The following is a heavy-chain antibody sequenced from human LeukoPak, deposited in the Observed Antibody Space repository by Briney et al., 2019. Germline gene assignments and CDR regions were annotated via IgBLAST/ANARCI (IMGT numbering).Heavy chain of an antibody. J-gene: IGHJ4*02. CDR3: ARVTTYSSSWYGDFDY. CDR2: ISSSSSYI. D-gene: IGHD6-13*01. V-gene: IGHV3-21*01. CDR1: GFTFSSYS. Sequence: GGSLRLSCAASGFTFSSYSMNWVRQAPGKGLEWVSSISSSSSYIYYADSVKGRFTISRDNAKNSLYLQMNSLRVEDTAVYYCARVTTYSSSWYGDFDYWGQGTLVTVSS.